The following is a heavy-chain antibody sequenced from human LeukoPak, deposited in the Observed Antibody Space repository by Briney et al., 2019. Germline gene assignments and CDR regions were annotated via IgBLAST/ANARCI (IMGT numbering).Heavy chain of an antibody. Sequence: GASVKVSCKASGYTFATYGFSWVRQAPGQGLEWMGWISAYNGHRTYAQNFQGRVSMTTDSSTNTACMELRSLRPDDTAVYYCARDQGGGNCDFWGQGSLVTVSS. CDR3: ARDQGGGNCDF. CDR2: ISAYNGHR. CDR1: GYTFATYG. D-gene: IGHD2-21*01. V-gene: IGHV1-18*01. J-gene: IGHJ4*02.